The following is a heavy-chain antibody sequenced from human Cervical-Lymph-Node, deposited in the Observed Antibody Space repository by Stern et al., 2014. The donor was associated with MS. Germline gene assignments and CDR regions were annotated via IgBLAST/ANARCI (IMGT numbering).Heavy chain of an antibody. CDR2: ISAYNGNT. CDR1: GYTFTSYG. D-gene: IGHD6-19*01. Sequence: QVQLVQSGAEVKKPGASVKVSCKASGYTFTSYGISWVRQAPGQGLEWMGWISAYNGNTNYAKKLQGRVTMTTDTSTSTAYMELRSLRSDDTAVYYCARDLLRKAKINIAVAGHYYYYGMDVWGQGTTVTVSS. CDR3: ARDLLRKAKINIAVAGHYYYYGMDV. V-gene: IGHV1-18*01. J-gene: IGHJ6*02.